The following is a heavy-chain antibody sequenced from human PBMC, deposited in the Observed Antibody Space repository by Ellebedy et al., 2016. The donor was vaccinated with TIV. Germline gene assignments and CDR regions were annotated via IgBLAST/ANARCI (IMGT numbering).Heavy chain of an antibody. J-gene: IGHJ5*01. V-gene: IGHV3-7*01. CDR1: GFSFRSYW. D-gene: IGHD4-17*01. CDR2: IYQDGGVQ. CDR3: ARRGSYGDYAVQVNSWFDS. Sequence: PGGSLRLSCAASGFSFRSYWMSWVRQAPGKGLEWVANIYQDGGVQYYVDPVKGRFTISRDNAINSLFLQINSLRAGDTAVYYCARRGSYGDYAVQVNSWFDSWGRGTLVTVSS.